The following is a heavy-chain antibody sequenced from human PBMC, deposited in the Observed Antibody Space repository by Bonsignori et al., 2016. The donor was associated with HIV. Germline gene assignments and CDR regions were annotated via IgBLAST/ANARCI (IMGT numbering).Heavy chain of an antibody. V-gene: IGHV3-7*03. CDR3: ARDLAADGGYFDY. D-gene: IGHD6-13*01. CDR2: IKQDGSEK. Sequence: GESLKISCAASGFTFSSYWMSWVRQAPGKGLEWVANIKQDGSEKYYVDSVKGRFTISRNNAKNSLYLQMNSLRAEDTAVYYCARDLAADGGYFDYWGQGTLVTVSS. J-gene: IGHJ4*02. CDR1: GFTFSSYW.